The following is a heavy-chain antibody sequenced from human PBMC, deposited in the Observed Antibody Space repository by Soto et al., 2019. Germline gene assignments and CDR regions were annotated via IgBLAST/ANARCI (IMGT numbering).Heavy chain of an antibody. CDR2: IFYRGTT. D-gene: IGHD2-15*01. V-gene: IGHV4-59*02. CDR3: TRHAIIPKLQYGMDV. CDR1: GGSVSGYY. Sequence: PSETVSLTCTVSGGSVSGYYWSWIRQPPGKGLEWLGYIFYRGTTLYNPSVQSRVTISVDTSKNQFSLKLSSVTAADTAVYYCTRHAIIPKLQYGMDVWGQGITVTVSS. J-gene: IGHJ6*02.